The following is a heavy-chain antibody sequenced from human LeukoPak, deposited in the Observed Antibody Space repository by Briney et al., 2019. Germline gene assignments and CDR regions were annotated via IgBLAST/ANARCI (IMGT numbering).Heavy chain of an antibody. CDR1: GLTVRTNY. J-gene: IGHJ5*02. CDR3: TRGPVGGFDA. V-gene: IGHV3-53*01. CDR2: IYSGGNT. D-gene: IGHD1-26*01. Sequence: GGSLRLSCSASGLTVRTNYLTWVRQAPGKGLEWVSVIYSGGNTYYADSVKGRFTISRDNSKNTPYLQMNSLRADDTAVYYCTRGPVGGFDAWGQGTLVTVSS.